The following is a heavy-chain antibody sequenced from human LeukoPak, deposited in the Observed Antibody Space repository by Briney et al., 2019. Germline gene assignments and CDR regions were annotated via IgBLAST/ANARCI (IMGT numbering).Heavy chain of an antibody. CDR1: GFTFDDYT. D-gene: IGHD1-26*01. CDR2: ISWDGGST. V-gene: IGHV3-43*01. Sequence: PGGSLRLSCAASGFTFDDYTMHWVRQAPGKGLEWVPLISWDGGSTYYADSVKGRFTISRDNSKNSLYLQMNSLRTEDTALYYCAKDIATVVGAGGFDYWGQGTLVTVSS. CDR3: AKDIATVVGAGGFDY. J-gene: IGHJ4*02.